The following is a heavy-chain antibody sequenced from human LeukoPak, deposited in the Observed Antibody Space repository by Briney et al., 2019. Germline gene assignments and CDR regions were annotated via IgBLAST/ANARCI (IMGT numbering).Heavy chain of an antibody. Sequence: SETLSLTCTVSGGSISSYYWSWIRLPPGKGLEWIGYIYYTGATYYNPSPKSRVTISLDTSKNQFSLKLSSVTAADAAVYYCARAGYSYGTGYYFDYWGQGALVTVYS. D-gene: IGHD5-18*01. J-gene: IGHJ4*02. CDR1: GGSISSYY. CDR2: IYYTGAT. V-gene: IGHV4-59*01. CDR3: ARAGYSYGTGYYFDY.